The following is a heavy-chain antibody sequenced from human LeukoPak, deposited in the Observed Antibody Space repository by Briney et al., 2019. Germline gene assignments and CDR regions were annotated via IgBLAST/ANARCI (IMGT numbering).Heavy chain of an antibody. D-gene: IGHD6-19*01. V-gene: IGHV3-48*01. CDR2: ISSSSTI. CDR1: GFTFSSYS. Sequence: GGSLRLSCAASGFTFSSYSMNWVRQAPGKGLEWVSYISSSSTIYYADSVKGRFTISRDNAKNSLFLQMNSLRADDTAVYYCARVIAVAGGDAFDIWGQGTMVTVSS. J-gene: IGHJ3*02. CDR3: ARVIAVAGGDAFDI.